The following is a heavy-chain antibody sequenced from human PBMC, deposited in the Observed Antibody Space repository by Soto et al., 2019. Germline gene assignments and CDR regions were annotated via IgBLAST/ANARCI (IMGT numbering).Heavy chain of an antibody. J-gene: IGHJ3*01. Sequence: QVQLLASGPGLVKPSETLSLTCTVSGDSISDYYWSWIRQPPGKGLEWIGYIYYNGNTNYNPSLKSRVTMSVDTSKTQLSLKLSSVTAADTALYYCARDVGGTVTLEAAFDFGGQGTMVTVS. D-gene: IGHD4-17*01. CDR3: ARDVGGTVTLEAAFDF. CDR2: IYYNGNT. V-gene: IGHV4-59*01. CDR1: GDSISDYY.